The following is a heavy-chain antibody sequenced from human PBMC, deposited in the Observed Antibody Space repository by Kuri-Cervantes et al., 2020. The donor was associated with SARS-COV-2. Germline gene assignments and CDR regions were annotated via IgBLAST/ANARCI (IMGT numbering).Heavy chain of an antibody. CDR3: ARGHLSVFYVFDY. V-gene: IGHV3-7*01. CDR2: IKQDGSEK. J-gene: IGHJ4*02. CDR1: GFTFSSYW. Sequence: GGSLRLSCAASGFTFSSYWMSWVRQAPGKGLEWVANIKQDGSEKYYVDSVKGRFTISRDNAKNSLYLQMNSLRAEDTAVYYCARGHLSVFYVFDYWGQGTLVTVSS. D-gene: IGHD5/OR15-5a*01.